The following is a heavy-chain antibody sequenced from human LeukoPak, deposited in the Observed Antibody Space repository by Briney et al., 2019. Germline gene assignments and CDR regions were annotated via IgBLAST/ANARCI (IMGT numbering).Heavy chain of an antibody. D-gene: IGHD1-26*01. CDR3: ARPLVGAISGPFDY. CDR2: IYYTRRT. J-gene: IGHJ4*02. CDR1: GDSISSSCYS. Sequence: SETLSLTCTVSGDSISSSCYSWVWMPQGNGQGPVWIGRIYYTRRTSYNPSLNNRVAISVDTSKHHFSLRLSSVPAADTAVYCCARPLVGAISGPFDYWGQGILVTVSS. V-gene: IGHV4-39*02.